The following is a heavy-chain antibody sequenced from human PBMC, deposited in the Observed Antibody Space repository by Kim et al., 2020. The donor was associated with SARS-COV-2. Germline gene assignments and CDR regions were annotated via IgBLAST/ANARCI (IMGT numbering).Heavy chain of an antibody. Sequence: YADSVKGRFTISRHNAENSLYLQMNSLRAEDTAFYYCAKDLLSSSFRAFHIWGQGTMVTVSS. D-gene: IGHD6-6*01. J-gene: IGHJ3*02. V-gene: IGHV3-9*01. CDR3: AKDLLSSSFRAFHI.